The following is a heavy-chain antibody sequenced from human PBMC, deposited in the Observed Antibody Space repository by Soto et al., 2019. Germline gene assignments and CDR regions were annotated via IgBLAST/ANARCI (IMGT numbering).Heavy chain of an antibody. V-gene: IGHV5-51*01. D-gene: IGHD4-4*01. CDR2: IYPGDSDT. J-gene: IGHJ6*02. Sequence: GESLKISCTGSGYSFTSYWIGWVRQMPGKGLEWMGIIYPGDSDTRYSPSFQGQVTISADKSISTAYLQWSSLKASDTAMYYCARLRRPVTPCMDVWGQGTTVTVSS. CDR1: GYSFTSYW. CDR3: ARLRRPVTPCMDV.